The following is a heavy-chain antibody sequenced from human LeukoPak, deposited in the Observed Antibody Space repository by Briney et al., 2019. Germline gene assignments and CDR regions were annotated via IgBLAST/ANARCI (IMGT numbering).Heavy chain of an antibody. D-gene: IGHD3-10*01. CDR1: GFTFSSYS. J-gene: IGHJ4*02. Sequence: PGGSLRLSCAASGFTFSSYSMNWVRQAPGKGLEWVGFIRSKAYGGTTEYAASVKGRFTISRDDSKSIAYLQMNSLKTEDAAVYYCTRDYSVSYYYGSGSLFYWGQGTLVTVSS. CDR3: TRDYSVSYYYGSGSLFY. V-gene: IGHV3-49*04. CDR2: IRSKAYGGTT.